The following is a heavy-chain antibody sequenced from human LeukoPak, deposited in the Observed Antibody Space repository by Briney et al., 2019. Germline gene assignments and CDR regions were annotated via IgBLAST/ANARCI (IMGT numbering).Heavy chain of an antibody. Sequence: PGGSLRLSCAASGFTFSSYAMSWVRQAPGKGLEWVSSISSSSSYIHYADSVKGRFTISRDNAKNSLNLQMNSLRAEDTAVYYCARAAVNVLRFLEWSFDPWGQGTLVTVSS. V-gene: IGHV3-21*01. D-gene: IGHD3-3*01. CDR3: ARAAVNVLRFLEWSFDP. CDR2: ISSSSSYI. CDR1: GFTFSSYA. J-gene: IGHJ5*02.